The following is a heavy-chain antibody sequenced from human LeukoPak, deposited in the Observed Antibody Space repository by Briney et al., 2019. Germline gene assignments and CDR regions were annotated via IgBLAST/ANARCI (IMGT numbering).Heavy chain of an antibody. Sequence: NPSETLSLTCTVSGVSLSSYYWSWIRQPPGKGLEWIGYIYYSGSTNYNPSLKSRVTISVGTSKNQFSLKLSSVTAADTAVYYCARGNYYDSTTYYRAFDIWGQGTMVTVSS. CDR1: GVSLSSYY. J-gene: IGHJ3*02. CDR2: IYYSGST. D-gene: IGHD3-22*01. V-gene: IGHV4-59*01. CDR3: ARGNYYDSTTYYRAFDI.